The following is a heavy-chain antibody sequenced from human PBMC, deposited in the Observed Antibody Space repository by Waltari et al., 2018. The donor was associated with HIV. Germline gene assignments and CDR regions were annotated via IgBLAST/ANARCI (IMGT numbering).Heavy chain of an antibody. CDR1: GYSFTSYC. CDR3: ARGYYYGSDKDWGLFDY. Sequence: EVQLVQSGAEVKKPGESLKIPCTGSGYSFTSYCIGWVRQMPGEGLEWMGISYPGEFDTRYSPSIKGQVTISADKSISTAYLQWSSLKASDTAMYYCARGYYYGSDKDWGLFDYWGQGTLVTVSS. D-gene: IGHD3-10*01. V-gene: IGHV5-51*01. CDR2: SYPGEFDT. J-gene: IGHJ4*02.